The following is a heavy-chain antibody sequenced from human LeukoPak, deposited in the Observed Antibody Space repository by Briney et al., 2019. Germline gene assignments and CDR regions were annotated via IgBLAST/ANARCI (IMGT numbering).Heavy chain of an antibody. CDR2: ISGSGGST. D-gene: IGHD3-3*01. CDR3: AKDLITIFAVFDY. J-gene: IGHJ4*02. CDR1: KFAFSSYA. Sequence: GGSLRLSCAASKFAFSSYAMSWVRQAPGKGLEWVSAISGSGGSTYYADSVKGRFTFSRDNSKNTVYPQMNSLGAEDTAVYYCAKDLITIFAVFDYWGQGTLVTVSS. V-gene: IGHV3-23*01.